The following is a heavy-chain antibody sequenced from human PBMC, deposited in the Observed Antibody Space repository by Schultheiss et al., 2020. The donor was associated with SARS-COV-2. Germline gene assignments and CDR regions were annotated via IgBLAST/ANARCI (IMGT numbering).Heavy chain of an antibody. Sequence: GESLKISCAASGFTFSSYGMHWVRQAPGKGLEWVAVISYDGSKKYYADSVKGRFTISRDNPKNTLYLQMDSLRAEDTAVYYCAKGSESSWYCLDYWGQGTLVTVSS. CDR3: AKGSESSWYCLDY. J-gene: IGHJ4*02. V-gene: IGHV3-30*18. CDR2: ISYDGSKK. D-gene: IGHD6-13*01. CDR1: GFTFSSYG.